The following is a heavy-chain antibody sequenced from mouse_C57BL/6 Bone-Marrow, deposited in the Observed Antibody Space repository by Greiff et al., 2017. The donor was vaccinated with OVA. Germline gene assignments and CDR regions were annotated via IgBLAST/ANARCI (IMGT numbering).Heavy chain of an antibody. J-gene: IGHJ3*01. CDR1: GYTFTSYG. Sequence: QVQLKESGAELARPGASVKLSCKASGYTFTSYGISWVKQRTGQGLEWIGEIYPRSGNTYYNEKFKGKATLTADKSSSTAYMELRSLTSEDSAVYFCARTGGLWAWFAYWGQGTLVTVSA. V-gene: IGHV1-81*01. D-gene: IGHD1-1*01. CDR3: ARTGGLWAWFAY. CDR2: IYPRSGNT.